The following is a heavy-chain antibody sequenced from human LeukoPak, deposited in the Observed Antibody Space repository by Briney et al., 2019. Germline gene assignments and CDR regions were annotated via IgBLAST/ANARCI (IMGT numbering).Heavy chain of an antibody. V-gene: IGHV3-23*01. CDR1: GFTFSSYA. CDR3: AKEAYGSGSYYSSHFDY. D-gene: IGHD3-10*01. CDR2: ISGSGGST. Sequence: PGGSLRLSCAASGFTFSSYAMSWVRQAPGKGLEWVSAISGSGGSTYYADSVKGRFTISRDNSKNTLYLQMNSLRAEDTAVYYCAKEAYGSGSYYSSHFDYWGQGTLVTVSS. J-gene: IGHJ4*02.